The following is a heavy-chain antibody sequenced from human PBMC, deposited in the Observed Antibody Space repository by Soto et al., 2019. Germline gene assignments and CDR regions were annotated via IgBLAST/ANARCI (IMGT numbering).Heavy chain of an antibody. CDR3: TSPLGYCSSNRCPPAY. CDR2: IKSKTDGGTT. D-gene: IGHD2-2*01. CDR1: GFTFSNAW. Sequence: LXLSCAASGFTFSNAWMNWVRQAPGKGLEWVGRIKSKTDGGTTDYAAPVKGRFTISRDDSKNTLYLQMNSLKTEDTAVYYCTSPLGYCSSNRCPPAYWAQGTLVPVSS. J-gene: IGHJ4*02. V-gene: IGHV3-15*07.